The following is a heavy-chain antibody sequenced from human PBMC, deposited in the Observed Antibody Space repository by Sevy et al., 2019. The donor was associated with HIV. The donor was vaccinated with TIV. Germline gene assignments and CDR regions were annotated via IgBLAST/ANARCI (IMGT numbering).Heavy chain of an antibody. CDR1: GFTFSSYE. CDR2: ISSSGSTI. V-gene: IGHV3-48*03. CDR3: ARGGYDYVWGSYRDIYIDY. D-gene: IGHD3-16*02. Sequence: GGSLSLSCAASGFTFSSYEMNWVRQAPGKGLEWVSYISSSGSTIYYADSVKGRFTISRDNAKNSLYLQMNSQRAEDTAVYYCARGGYDYVWGSYRDIYIDYWGQGTLVTVSS. J-gene: IGHJ4*02.